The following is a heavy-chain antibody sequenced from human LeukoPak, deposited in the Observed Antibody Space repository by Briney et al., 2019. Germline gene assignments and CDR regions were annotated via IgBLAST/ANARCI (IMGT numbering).Heavy chain of an antibody. V-gene: IGHV3-23*01. D-gene: IGHD3-22*01. CDR3: AKIDYYDIRHFDY. CDR1: GLTFSSHW. J-gene: IGHJ4*02. Sequence: PGGSLRLSCAASGLTFSSHWMHWVRQAPGRGLEWVSAISDSGIGIYYANSVKGRFTISRDNSKNTLYLQMNSLRAEDTAVYYCAKIDYYDIRHFDYWGQGTLVTVSS. CDR2: ISDSGIGI.